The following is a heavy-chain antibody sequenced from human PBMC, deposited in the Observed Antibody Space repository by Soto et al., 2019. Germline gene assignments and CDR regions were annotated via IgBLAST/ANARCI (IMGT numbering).Heavy chain of an antibody. J-gene: IGHJ4*02. D-gene: IGHD4-4*01. Sequence: SETLSLTCAVYGGSFSGYYWSWIRQPPGKGLEWIGEINHSGSTNYNPSLKSRVTISVDTSKNQFSLKLSSVTAADTAVYYCARAARYSSPFFYFDYWGQGTLV. CDR3: ARAARYSSPFFYFDY. CDR1: GGSFSGYY. CDR2: INHSGST. V-gene: IGHV4-34*01.